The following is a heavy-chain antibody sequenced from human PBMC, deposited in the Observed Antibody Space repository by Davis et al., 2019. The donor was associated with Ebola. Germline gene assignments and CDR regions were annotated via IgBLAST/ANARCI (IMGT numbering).Heavy chain of an antibody. CDR3: ASPLDGTYHYDY. D-gene: IGHD5-24*01. J-gene: IGHJ4*02. V-gene: IGHV4-39*01. CDR1: SGSIGGSHYY. Sequence: SETLSLTCTVSSGSIGGSHYYWAWIRQSPGKGLEWIGSIYNSGTTYYNPSLRSRVTISVDRPKSQFSLKLTSVTAADTAVYYCASPLDGTYHYDYWGQGTLVTVSS. CDR2: IYNSGTT.